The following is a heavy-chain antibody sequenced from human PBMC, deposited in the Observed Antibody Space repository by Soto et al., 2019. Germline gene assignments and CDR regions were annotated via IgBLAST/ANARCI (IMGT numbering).Heavy chain of an antibody. D-gene: IGHD3-22*01. Sequence: GASVKVSCKASGGTFSSYAISWVRQAPGQGLEWMGGIIPIFGTANYAQKFQGRVTITADESTSTAYMELSSLRSEDTAVYYCARGTFRGGYYYYFDYWGRGTLVTVSS. J-gene: IGHJ4*02. V-gene: IGHV1-69*13. CDR1: GGTFSSYA. CDR2: IIPIFGTA. CDR3: ARGTFRGGYYYYFDY.